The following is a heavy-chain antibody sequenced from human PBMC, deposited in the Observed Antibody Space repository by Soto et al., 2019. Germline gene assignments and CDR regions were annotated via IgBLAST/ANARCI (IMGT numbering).Heavy chain of an antibody. Sequence: EVQLAESGGNMVQPGGSLRLSCVASGFTFNNYDMHWVRQAPGKGLEYVSSISSNGGTTYYGNSVKGRFTIYRDNSKNTLYLQMGSLRPEDMAVYYCVRRVSGNYDYWGQGTLVTVSS. V-gene: IGHV3-64*01. J-gene: IGHJ4*02. D-gene: IGHD1-7*01. CDR2: ISSNGGTT. CDR1: GFTFNNYD. CDR3: VRRVSGNYDY.